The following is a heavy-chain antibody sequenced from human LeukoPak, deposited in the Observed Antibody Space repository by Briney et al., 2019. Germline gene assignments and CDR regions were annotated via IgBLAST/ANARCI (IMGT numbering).Heavy chain of an antibody. CDR3: AEGEWLVNNWFDP. D-gene: IGHD6-19*01. V-gene: IGHV3-23*01. CDR2: ISDSGHST. Sequence: GGSLRLSCAASGFTFSSYAMSWVRQAPGKGLQWVAAISDSGHSTYYADPVKGRFTISRDNSKNTLYLPMKSLRAEETAVYCCAEGEWLVNNWFDPWGQGTLVTV. CDR1: GFTFSSYA. J-gene: IGHJ5*01.